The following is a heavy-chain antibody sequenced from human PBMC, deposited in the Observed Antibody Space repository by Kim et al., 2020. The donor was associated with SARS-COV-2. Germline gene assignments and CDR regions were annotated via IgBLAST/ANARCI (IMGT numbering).Heavy chain of an antibody. V-gene: IGHV3-21*01. CDR1: GFTFSSYS. Sequence: GGSLRLSCAASGFTFSSYSMNCVRQAPGKGLEWVSSISSSSSYIYYADSVKGRFTISRDNAKNSLYLQMNSLRAEDTAVYYCARDPYGGDLFYYYYGMDVWRQGNTVTVSS. D-gene: IGHD2-21*01. CDR2: ISSSSSYI. J-gene: IGHJ6*02. CDR3: ARDPYGGDLFYYYYGMDV.